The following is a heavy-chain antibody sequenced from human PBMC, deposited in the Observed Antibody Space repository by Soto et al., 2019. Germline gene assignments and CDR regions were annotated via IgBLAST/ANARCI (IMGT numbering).Heavy chain of an antibody. CDR2: INAGNGNT. CDR1: GYTFSRYG. V-gene: IGHV1-3*01. CDR3: ARERLSMVRGAPFY. Sequence: ASVKVSCTASGYTFSRYGIIWVRQAPGQRLEWMGWINAGNGNTKYSQKFQGRVTITRDTSASTAYMELTSLRFEDTAVYYCARERLSMVRGAPFYWGQGTLVTVSS. J-gene: IGHJ4*02. D-gene: IGHD3-10*01.